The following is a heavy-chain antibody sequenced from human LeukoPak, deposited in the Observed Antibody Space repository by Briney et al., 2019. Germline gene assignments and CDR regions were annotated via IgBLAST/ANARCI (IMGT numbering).Heavy chain of an antibody. Sequence: GGSLRLSCAASGFTFSNAWMSWVRQAPGKGLEWVGRVKNRGDGRTTGYAAPVKGRFIISRDDSRKTVYLQMDSLKTEDTAVYFCTTEYFGGFEYWGQGTLVTVSS. CDR3: TTEYFGGFEY. CDR1: GFTFSNAW. CDR2: VKNRGDGRTT. V-gene: IGHV3-15*01. D-gene: IGHD3-16*01. J-gene: IGHJ4*02.